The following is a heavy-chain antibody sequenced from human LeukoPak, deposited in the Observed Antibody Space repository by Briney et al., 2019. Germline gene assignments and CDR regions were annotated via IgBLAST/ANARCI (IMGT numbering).Heavy chain of an antibody. V-gene: IGHV4-61*02. CDR2: IYTSGST. CDR1: GGSISSGSYY. Sequence: PSETLSLTCTVSGGSISSGSYYWSWIRQPGGKGLEWIGRIYTSGSTNYNPSLKSRVTISVDTSKNQFSLKLSSVTAADTAVYYCAREILVVVPAAILDWFDPWGQGTLVTVSS. D-gene: IGHD2-2*02. CDR3: AREILVVVPAAILDWFDP. J-gene: IGHJ5*02.